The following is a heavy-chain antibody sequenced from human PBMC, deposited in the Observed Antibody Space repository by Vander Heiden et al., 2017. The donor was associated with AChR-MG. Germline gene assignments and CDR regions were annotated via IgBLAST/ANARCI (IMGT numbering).Heavy chain of an antibody. J-gene: IGHJ6*03. CDR1: GGSFSGYY. Sequence: QVQLQQWGAGLLKPSETLSLTCAVYGGSFSGYYWSVFRQPPGKGLELIGEINHSGSTNYNRSRKGRVTISVDTSKSQFSLKLSSVTAADTAVYYCARGRGDYSNYYYYMDVWGKGTTVTVSS. V-gene: IGHV4-34*01. CDR2: INHSGST. D-gene: IGHD4-17*01. CDR3: ARGRGDYSNYYYYMDV.